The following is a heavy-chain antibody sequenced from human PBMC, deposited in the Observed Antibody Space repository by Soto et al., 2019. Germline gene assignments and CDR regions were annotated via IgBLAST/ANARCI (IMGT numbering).Heavy chain of an antibody. Sequence: GASVKVSCKASGGTFSSYTISWVRQAPGQGLEWMGRIIPILGIANYAQKFQGRVTITADKSTSTAYMELSSLRSEDTAVYYCARGKWDIVVVVAAPDAFDIWGQGTMVTVSS. CDR2: IIPILGIA. CDR3: ARGKWDIVVVVAAPDAFDI. D-gene: IGHD2-15*01. CDR1: GGTFSSYT. V-gene: IGHV1-69*02. J-gene: IGHJ3*02.